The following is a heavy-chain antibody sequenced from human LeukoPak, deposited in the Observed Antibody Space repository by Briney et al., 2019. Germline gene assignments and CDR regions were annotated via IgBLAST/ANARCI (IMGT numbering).Heavy chain of an antibody. V-gene: IGHV3-11*01. CDR1: GFTFSDYY. Sequence: GGSLRLSCAASGFTFSDYYMSWIRQAPGKGLEWVSCISSSGSTIYYADSVKGRFTISRDNAKNSLYLQMNSLRAEDTAVYYCARDKLVDYYDSSGYRAFDIWGQGTMVTVSS. CDR2: ISSSGSTI. D-gene: IGHD3-22*01. J-gene: IGHJ3*02. CDR3: ARDKLVDYYDSSGYRAFDI.